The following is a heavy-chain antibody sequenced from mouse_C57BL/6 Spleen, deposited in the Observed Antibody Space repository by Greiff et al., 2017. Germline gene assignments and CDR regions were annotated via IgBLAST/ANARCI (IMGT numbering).Heavy chain of an antibody. J-gene: IGHJ4*01. CDR3: ARGAPAYYSNYGYAMDY. CDR2: IDPEDGGT. D-gene: IGHD2-5*01. V-gene: IGHV14-2*01. CDR1: GFNIKDYY. Sequence: VQLQQSGAELVKPGASVKLSCTASGFNIKDYYMHWVKQRTEQGLEWIGRIDPEDGGTKYAQKFQGQAPIPADTSSNPTYLQLSSLTSEDTAVYYCARGAPAYYSNYGYAMDYWGQGTSVTVSS.